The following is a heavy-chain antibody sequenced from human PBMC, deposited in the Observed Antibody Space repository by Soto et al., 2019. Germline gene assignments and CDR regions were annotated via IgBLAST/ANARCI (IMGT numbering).Heavy chain of an antibody. V-gene: IGHV1-18*01. J-gene: IGHJ4*02. CDR1: GYIFTSYG. CDR3: ARGRYGDY. Sequence: QAHLVQSGPGVKKPGASVKVSRKGSGYIFTSYGIAWVRQAPGQGLEWMGWISAHNGKTEYAQKFQGRVTVTRDTSTSTAYLELRSLRSDDTALYYCARGRYGDYWGQGALVTVSS. D-gene: IGHD4-17*01. CDR2: ISAHNGKT.